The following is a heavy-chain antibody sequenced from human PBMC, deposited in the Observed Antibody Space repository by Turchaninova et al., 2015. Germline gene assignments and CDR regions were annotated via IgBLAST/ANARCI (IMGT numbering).Heavy chain of an antibody. V-gene: IGHV1-46*01. J-gene: IGHJ4*02. CDR2: IDPSGLNT. D-gene: IGHD3-10*01. CDR1: GYTFSDYY. CDR3: ARALGSGGLDY. Sequence: QVQLVQSGAEVKKPGASVKVSCRASGYTFSDYYVHWVRQVPGQGLEWMGRIDPSGLNTNYAQKVQGRVTMTKDTSTSTVYMDLSSLRSDDTAVYCCARALGSGGLDYWGQGTLVTVSS.